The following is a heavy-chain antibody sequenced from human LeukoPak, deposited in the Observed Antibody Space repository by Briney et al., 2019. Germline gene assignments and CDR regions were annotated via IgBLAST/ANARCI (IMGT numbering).Heavy chain of an antibody. D-gene: IGHD4-17*01. CDR2: IKSDGGTT. V-gene: IGHV3-15*01. Sequence: GGSLRLSCAASGFTFSNAWMSWVRQAPGKGLEWVGRIKSDGGTTDYAAPVKGRFSISSDDSKNTQYLQMNSLEAEDTAVYYCATDLGDYGDYVRCWGQGALVTVSS. J-gene: IGHJ4*02. CDR1: GFTFSNAW. CDR3: ATDLGDYGDYVRC.